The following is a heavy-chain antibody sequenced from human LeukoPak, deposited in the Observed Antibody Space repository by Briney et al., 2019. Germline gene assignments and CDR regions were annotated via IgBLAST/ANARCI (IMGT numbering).Heavy chain of an antibody. CDR2: IYTSGST. CDR3: AREVSSYYYHYMDV. V-gene: IGHV4-61*02. CDR1: GGSISSGSYY. J-gene: IGHJ6*03. Sequence: SETLSLTCTVSGGSISSGSYYWSWIRQPAGKGLEWIGRIYTSGSTNYNPSLKSRVTISVDTSKNQFSLKLSSVTAADTAVYYCAREVSSYYYHYMDVWGKGTTVTISS.